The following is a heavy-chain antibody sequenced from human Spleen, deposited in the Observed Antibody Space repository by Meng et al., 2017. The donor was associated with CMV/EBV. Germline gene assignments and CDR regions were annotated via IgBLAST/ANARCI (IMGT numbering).Heavy chain of an antibody. CDR1: GFTFRTYA. Sequence: GESLKISCAASGFTFRTYAIHWVRQAPGKGLEWVSFISYDGTIIDYADSVKGRFTISRDNAKNALYLQMNSLRAEDTAVYYCARDRDWSIYDYWGQGTLVTVSS. D-gene: IGHD3-3*01. CDR2: ISYDGTII. V-gene: IGHV3-30-3*01. J-gene: IGHJ4*02. CDR3: ARDRDWSIYDY.